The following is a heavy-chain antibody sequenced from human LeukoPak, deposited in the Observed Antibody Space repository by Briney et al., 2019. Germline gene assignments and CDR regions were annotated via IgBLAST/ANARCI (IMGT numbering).Heavy chain of an antibody. CDR1: GFTFSTYS. CDR3: ARVASSAWYLDY. CDR2: ISSGSRYI. Sequence: GGSLRLSCAASGFTFSTYSMNWVRQAPGKGLEWVSSISSGSRYIYYADSVKGRFTISRDNAKNSLYLQMNSLRAEDTAVYYCARVASSAWYLDYWGQGTLVTVSS. V-gene: IGHV3-21*01. D-gene: IGHD6-19*01. J-gene: IGHJ4*02.